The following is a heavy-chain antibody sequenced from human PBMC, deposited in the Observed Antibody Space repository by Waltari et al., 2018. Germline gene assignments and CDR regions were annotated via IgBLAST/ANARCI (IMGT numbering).Heavy chain of an antibody. J-gene: IGHJ4*02. CDR3: AKGWAEY. D-gene: IGHD6-6*01. Sequence: EVQLLESGGGLVQPGGSLRLSCAASGFMFSNYYMSWVRQAPGKGLEWVSGTSSSGGKKYYADSVKGRFTISRDNSKNTLYLQMNSLRAEDTAVYYCAKGWAEYWGQGILVTVSS. CDR2: TSSSGGKK. V-gene: IGHV3-23*01. CDR1: GFMFSNYY.